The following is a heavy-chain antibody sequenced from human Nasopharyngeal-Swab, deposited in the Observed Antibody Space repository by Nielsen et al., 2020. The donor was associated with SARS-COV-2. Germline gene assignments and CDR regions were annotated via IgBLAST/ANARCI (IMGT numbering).Heavy chain of an antibody. J-gene: IGHJ4*02. CDR2: IYYSGST. Sequence: ESLKISCPVSGGSISSYYWSWIRQPPGKGLEWIGYIYYSGSTNYNPSLKSRVTISVDTSKNQFSLKLSSVTAADTAVYYCARLWDYWGQGTLVTVSS. CDR1: GGSISSYY. CDR3: ARLWDY. D-gene: IGHD3-16*01. V-gene: IGHV4-59*01.